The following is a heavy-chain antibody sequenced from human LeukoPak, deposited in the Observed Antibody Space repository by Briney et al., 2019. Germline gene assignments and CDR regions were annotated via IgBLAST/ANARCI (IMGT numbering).Heavy chain of an antibody. Sequence: ASETLSLTCTVSGGSISSYYWSWIRQPPGKGLEWIGYIYYSGSTYYNPSLKSRVTLSVDTSKNQFSLKLSSVTAADTAVYYCARISYSNYGGHFDYWGQGTLVTVSS. D-gene: IGHD4-11*01. CDR3: ARISYSNYGGHFDY. CDR2: IYYSGST. J-gene: IGHJ4*02. V-gene: IGHV4-59*01. CDR1: GGSISSYY.